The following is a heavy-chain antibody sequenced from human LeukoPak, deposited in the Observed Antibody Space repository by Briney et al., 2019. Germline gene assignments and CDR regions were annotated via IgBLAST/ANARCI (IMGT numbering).Heavy chain of an antibody. CDR2: IKYDGSEK. V-gene: IGHV3-7*01. J-gene: IGHJ4*02. Sequence: GGSLRLSCATSGFTFRNYWMNGVRQSPGKGLQWVAKIKYDGSEKFYVESVKGRFTISRDNANAKNSMYLQMNTLRAEDTAVYYCARDANRGGEFDLWGQGTLVTVSS. CDR3: ARDANRGGEFDL. D-gene: IGHD2/OR15-2a*01. CDR1: GFTFRNYW.